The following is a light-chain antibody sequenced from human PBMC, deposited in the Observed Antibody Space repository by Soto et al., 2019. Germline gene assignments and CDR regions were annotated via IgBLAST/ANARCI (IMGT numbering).Light chain of an antibody. CDR3: QQHGISHIT. CDR2: DAS. J-gene: IGKJ5*01. V-gene: IGKV3-20*01. Sequence: VLTQSPGTLSLSPGGRGTLSCRASQNIKNNYLAWYQHKPGQAPRLLIYDASLRATGVPDRFSGSGSGTDFTLTITRLEPDDSAVYYCQQHGISHITFGQGTRLEIK. CDR1: QNIKNNY.